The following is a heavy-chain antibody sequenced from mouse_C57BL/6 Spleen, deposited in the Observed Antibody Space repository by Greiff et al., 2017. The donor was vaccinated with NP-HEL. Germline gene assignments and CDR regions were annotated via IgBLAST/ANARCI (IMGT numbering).Heavy chain of an antibody. CDR3: ARGGWDHYFDY. D-gene: IGHD4-1*01. CDR1: GYTFTSYW. Sequence: QVQLKQPGAELVRPGSSVKLSCKASGYTFTSYWMDWVKQRPGQGLEWIGNIYPSDSETHYNQKFKDKATLTVDKSSSTAYMQLSSLTSEDSAVYYCARGGWDHYFDYWGQGTTLTVSS. J-gene: IGHJ2*01. CDR2: IYPSDSET. V-gene: IGHV1-61*01.